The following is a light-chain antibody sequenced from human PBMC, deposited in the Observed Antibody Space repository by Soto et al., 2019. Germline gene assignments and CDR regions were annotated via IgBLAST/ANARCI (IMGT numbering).Light chain of an antibody. CDR2: GAS. V-gene: IGKV3-20*01. J-gene: IGKJ4*01. CDR3: QQYGSSPPVT. Sequence: VLTQSPGTLSLSPGERAALSCRASQSVSSNYLAWYQQKPGQAPRLLIYGASNRATGIPDRFSGSGSGTDFTLTISRLEPEDFAVYYCQQYGSSPPVTFGGGTKVEIK. CDR1: QSVSSNY.